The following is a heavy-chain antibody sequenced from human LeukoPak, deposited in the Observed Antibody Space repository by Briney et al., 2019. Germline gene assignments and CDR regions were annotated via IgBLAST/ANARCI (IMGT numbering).Heavy chain of an antibody. CDR3: AREGTPRGYSYGRPGGYFDY. V-gene: IGHV4-34*01. Sequence: SETLSLTCAVYGGSFSGYYWSWIRQPPGKGLEWVGEINHSGSTNYNPSLKSRVTISVDTSKNQFSLKLSSVTAADTAVYYCAREGTPRGYSYGRPGGYFDYWGQGTLVTVSS. CDR1: GGSFSGYY. J-gene: IGHJ4*02. D-gene: IGHD5-18*01. CDR2: INHSGST.